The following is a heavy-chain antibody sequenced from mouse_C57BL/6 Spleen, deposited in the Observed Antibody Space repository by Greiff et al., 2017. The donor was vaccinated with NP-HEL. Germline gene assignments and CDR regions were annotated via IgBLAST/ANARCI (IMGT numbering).Heavy chain of an antibody. V-gene: IGHV1-55*01. Sequence: VQLQQPGAELVKPGASVKMSCKASGYTFTSSWITWVKQRPGHGLEWICDFFHGSGSTNYNEQFKFKATLTVDTSSSTAYMQLSSLTSEDSAVYYCARRGYYYGSSYYAMDYWGQGTSVTVSS. CDR3: ARRGYYYGSSYYAMDY. CDR2: FFHGSGST. CDR1: GYTFTSSW. J-gene: IGHJ4*01. D-gene: IGHD1-1*01.